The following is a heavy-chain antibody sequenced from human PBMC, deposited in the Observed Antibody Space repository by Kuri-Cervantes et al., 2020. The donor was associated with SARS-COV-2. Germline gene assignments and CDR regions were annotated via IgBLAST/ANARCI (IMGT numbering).Heavy chain of an antibody. CDR1: GYTFTGYY. D-gene: IGHD3-9*01. CDR3: ARGGRDILTGYYSYSWFDP. CDR2: INPNSGGT. J-gene: IGHJ5*02. Sequence: ASVKVSCKASGYTFTGYYMHWVRQAPGQGLEWMGWINPNSGGTNYAQKFQGWVTMTRDTSISTAYMELSRLRSDDTAVYYCARGGRDILTGYYSYSWFDPWGQGTLVTVSS. V-gene: IGHV1-2*04.